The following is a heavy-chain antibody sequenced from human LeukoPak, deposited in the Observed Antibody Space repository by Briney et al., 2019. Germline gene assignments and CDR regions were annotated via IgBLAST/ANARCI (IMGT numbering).Heavy chain of an antibody. CDR3: TTHTTTMGNFDY. J-gene: IGHJ4*02. V-gene: IGHV3-74*01. CDR2: INRYGSST. Sequence: GGSLRLSCAASGFSFRSHWMHWVRQAPGKGLVWVSRINRYGSSTLYVDSVKGRFTISRDNAKNTLYLQTNSLRAEDTAVYYCTTHTTTMGNFDYWGQGTLVTVSS. D-gene: IGHD4-23*01. CDR1: GFSFRSHW.